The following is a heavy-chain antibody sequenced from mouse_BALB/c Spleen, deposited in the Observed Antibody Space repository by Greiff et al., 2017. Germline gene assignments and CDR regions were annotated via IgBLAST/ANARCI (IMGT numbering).Heavy chain of an antibody. D-gene: IGHD2-3*01. CDR1: GYTFTDYN. CDR2: INPNNGGT. V-gene: IGHV1-18*01. CDR3: ARRGWLNCFDY. Sequence: EVQLQQSGPELVKPGASVKIPCKASGYTFTDYNMDWVKQSHGKSLEWIGDINPNNGGTIYNQKFKGKATLTVDKSSSTAYMELRSLTSEDTAVEYCARRGWLNCFDYWGQGTTLTVSS. J-gene: IGHJ2*01.